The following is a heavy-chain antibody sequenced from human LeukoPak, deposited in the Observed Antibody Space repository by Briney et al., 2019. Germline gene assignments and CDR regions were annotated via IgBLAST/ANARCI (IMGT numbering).Heavy chain of an antibody. D-gene: IGHD3-16*01. J-gene: IGHJ3*02. V-gene: IGHV4-39*07. CDR3: ARFLITFAGEAFDI. Sequence: SETLSLTCSVSDDSVTSSSYYWGWIRQSPGRGLEWVGSIYSRGTTFYNPSLKSRVTMSVATSKNRFSLNLSSVTAADTAVYYCARFLITFAGEAFDIWGQGTMVTVSS. CDR2: IYSRGTT. CDR1: DDSVTSSSYY.